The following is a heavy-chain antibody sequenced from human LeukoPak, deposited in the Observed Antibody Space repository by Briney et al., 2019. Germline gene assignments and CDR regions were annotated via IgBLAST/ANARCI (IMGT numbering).Heavy chain of an antibody. CDR1: GFTFSDAW. V-gene: IGHV3-15*01. J-gene: IGHJ4*02. CDR2: IKNKFNGETT. D-gene: IGHD2-8*02. Sequence: GGSLRLSCAASGFTFSDAWMNWVRRAPGKGLEWVGRIKNKFNGETTDYAAPVKGRFTISRDDSKKTLYLQMNSLKVDDTAVYFCTTVTVCTGSSCPGAFDHWGQGTLVTVSS. CDR3: TTVTVCTGSSCPGAFDH.